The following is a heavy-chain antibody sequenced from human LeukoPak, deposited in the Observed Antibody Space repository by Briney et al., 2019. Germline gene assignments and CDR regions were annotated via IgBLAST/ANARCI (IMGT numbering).Heavy chain of an antibody. J-gene: IGHJ5*02. V-gene: IGHV4-30-2*01. CDR1: GGSISSGGYS. CDR3: ATTVCNWFDP. D-gene: IGHD4-11*01. Sequence: SETLSLTCAVSGGSISSGGYSWSWIRQPPGKGLEWIGYVYHSGSTYYNPSLKSRVTISVDRSKNQFSLKLSSVTAADTAVYYCATTVCNWFDPWGQGTLVTVSS. CDR2: VYHSGST.